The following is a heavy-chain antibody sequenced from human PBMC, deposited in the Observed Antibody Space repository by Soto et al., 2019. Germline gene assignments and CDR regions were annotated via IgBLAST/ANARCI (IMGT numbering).Heavy chain of an antibody. Sequence: QLQLQESGSGLVKPSQTLSLTCAVSGGSISSGGYSWSWIRQPPGKGLEWIGYIYHSGSTYYNPSVNSRVTXXVXRXXNQFSLKLSSVTAADTAVYYCARGTTMIVVETFDIWGQGTMVTVSS. V-gene: IGHV4-30-2*01. CDR3: ARGTTMIVVETFDI. J-gene: IGHJ3*02. CDR1: GGSISSGGYS. CDR2: IYHSGST. D-gene: IGHD3-22*01.